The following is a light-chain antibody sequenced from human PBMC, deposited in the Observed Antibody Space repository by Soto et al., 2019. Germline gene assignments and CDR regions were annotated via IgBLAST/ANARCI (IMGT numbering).Light chain of an antibody. CDR2: DFP. J-gene: IGLJ1*01. CDR3: VSYTHPGTYV. CDR1: SRDVTDSDS. Sequence: QSALTQPASVSGSPGQSVTISCAGASRDVTDSDSVSWYQHRPGEAPELKILDFPYRPSGVSDRFSGSLSADTASLTISGLQVEDEGDYSCVSYTHPGTYVFGPGTKLTVL. V-gene: IGLV2-14*03.